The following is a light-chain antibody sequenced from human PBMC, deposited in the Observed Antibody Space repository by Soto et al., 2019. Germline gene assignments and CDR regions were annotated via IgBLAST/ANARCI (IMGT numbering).Light chain of an antibody. Sequence: EIVLTQSPGTLSLSPGERATLSCRASHTIDTNLAWYQQKPGQAPRLLIFGASTRATGIPARFSGSGSGTEFSLTITSLQSEDFALYYCQQYNNRPPWTFGQGTKVDIK. V-gene: IGKV3-15*01. CDR3: QQYNNRPPWT. CDR2: GAS. J-gene: IGKJ1*01. CDR1: HTIDTN.